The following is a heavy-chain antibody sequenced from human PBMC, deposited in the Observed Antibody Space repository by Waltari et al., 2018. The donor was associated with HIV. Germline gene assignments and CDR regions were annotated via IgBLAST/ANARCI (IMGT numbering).Heavy chain of an antibody. V-gene: IGHV4-4*07. CDR1: GDPISNYY. J-gene: IGHJ6*02. D-gene: IGHD6-25*01. CDR2: IKTSGNS. Sequence: QVQVQDSGPGLVQPSETLSLTCAVSGDPISNYYRRCIRQPAGKGLEWIGRIKTSGNSNYNPTLKSRLTLSADTSKNQVSLRLSSVTAADTAVYYCARLGYQDMDVWGQGTTVTVSS. CDR3: ARLGYQDMDV.